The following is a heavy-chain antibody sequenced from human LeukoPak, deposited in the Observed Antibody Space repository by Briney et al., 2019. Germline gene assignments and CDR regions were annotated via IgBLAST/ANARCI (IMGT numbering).Heavy chain of an antibody. V-gene: IGHV4-59*01. J-gene: IGHJ4*02. D-gene: IGHD2-2*01. Sequence: SETLSLTCTVSGGSISSYYWSWIRQPPGKGLEWIGYIYYSGSTNYNPSLKSRVTMSVDTSKNQFSLKLSSVTAADTAVYYCARVDSSTSTLDYWGQGTLVTVSS. CDR2: IYYSGST. CDR1: GGSISSYY. CDR3: ARVDSSTSTLDY.